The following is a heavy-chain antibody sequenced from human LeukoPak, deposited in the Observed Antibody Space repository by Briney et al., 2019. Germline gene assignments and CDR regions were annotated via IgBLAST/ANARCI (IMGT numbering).Heavy chain of an antibody. Sequence: TGESLKISCKGSGFTFTKYWIGWVRQMPGKGLEGMGIMYLGDSETRYSPSFQGQVTISADKSISTVFLQWSSLKASDTAMYYCVRHEGSISGWPFDYWGQGTLVTVSS. CDR3: VRHEGSISGWPFDY. CDR2: MYLGDSET. J-gene: IGHJ4*02. V-gene: IGHV5-51*01. CDR1: GFTFTKYW. D-gene: IGHD6-19*01.